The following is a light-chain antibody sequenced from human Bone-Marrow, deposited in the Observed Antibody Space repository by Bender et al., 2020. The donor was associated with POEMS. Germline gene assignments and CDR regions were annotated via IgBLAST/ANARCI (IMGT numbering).Light chain of an antibody. J-gene: IGLJ2*01. V-gene: IGLV3-1*01. Sequence: SYGLTQPPSVSVSPGHTANITCSGDQLGDQYASWYQLKPGQSPVLAIYEDNKRPSGIPERFSDSNSGNIATLTISGTQALDEADYYCQAWDTSSVVFGGGTKLTVL. CDR2: EDN. CDR3: QAWDTSSVV. CDR1: QLGDQY.